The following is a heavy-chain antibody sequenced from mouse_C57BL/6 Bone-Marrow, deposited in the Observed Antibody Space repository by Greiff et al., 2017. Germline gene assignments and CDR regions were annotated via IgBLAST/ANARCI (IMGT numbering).Heavy chain of an antibody. CDR1: GFTFSSYG. V-gene: IGHV5-6*02. CDR2: ISSGGSYT. J-gene: IGHJ4*01. CDR3: ASLYYYYAMDY. D-gene: IGHD1-3*01. Sequence: EVKLEESGGDLVKPGGSLKLSCAASGFTFSSYGMSWVRQTPDKRLEWVATISSGGSYTYYPDSVTGRFTISRDNAKNTLYLQMSSLKSEDTAMYYFASLYYYYAMDYWGQGTSVTVSS.